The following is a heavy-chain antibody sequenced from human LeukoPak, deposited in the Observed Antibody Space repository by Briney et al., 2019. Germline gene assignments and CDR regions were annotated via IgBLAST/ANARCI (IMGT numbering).Heavy chain of an antibody. V-gene: IGHV3-21*04. Sequence: PGGSLRLSCAASGFTFSDYSMKWVRQAPGKGLEWVSSISSGNTYIYYGDSVKGRFTISRDISKNTLFLQMNGLTTEDTAMYYCARDAPQVPAAGVLASWGQGTLVTVSS. D-gene: IGHD6-13*01. CDR1: GFTFSDYS. CDR2: ISSGNTYI. CDR3: ARDAPQVPAAGVLAS. J-gene: IGHJ5*02.